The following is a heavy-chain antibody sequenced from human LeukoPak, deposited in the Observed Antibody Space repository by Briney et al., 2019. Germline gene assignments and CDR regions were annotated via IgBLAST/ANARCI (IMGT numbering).Heavy chain of an antibody. CDR1: GYSISSGYH. V-gene: IGHV4-61*02. Sequence: ASETLSLTCSVSGYSISSGYHWGWIRQPAGKGLEWIGRIYTSGSTNYNPSLKSRVTISLDTSKNQFSLKLSSVTAADTAVYYCARKRPWGLSRYFDYWGQGTLVTVSS. J-gene: IGHJ4*02. CDR2: IYTSGST. D-gene: IGHD7-27*01. CDR3: ARKRPWGLSRYFDY.